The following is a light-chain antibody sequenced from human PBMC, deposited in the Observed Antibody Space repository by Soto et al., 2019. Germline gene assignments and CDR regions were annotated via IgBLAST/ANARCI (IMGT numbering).Light chain of an antibody. V-gene: IGKV1-27*01. J-gene: IGKJ1*01. CDR1: QGIANY. Sequence: DIQMTQSPSSLSASVGDRVSLTCRASQGIANYLAWYQQKPGKPPKLLIYAASTLQPGVPSRFSGGGSGTDFTLNINSLQPEYIATYYCQRYNNGRTFGQGTKVDIK. CDR3: QRYNNGRT. CDR2: AAS.